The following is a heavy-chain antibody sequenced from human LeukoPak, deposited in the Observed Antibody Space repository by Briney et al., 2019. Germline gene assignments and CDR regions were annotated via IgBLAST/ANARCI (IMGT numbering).Heavy chain of an antibody. J-gene: IGHJ3*02. CDR3: ARDREHIVVVTDNAFDI. D-gene: IGHD2-21*02. CDR2: INPNSGGT. CDR1: GYTFTGYY. V-gene: IGHV1-2*02. Sequence: ASVKVSCKASGYTFTGYYMHWVRQAPGQGPEWMGWINPNSGGTNYAQKFQGRVTMTRDTSISTAYMELSRLRSDDTAVYYCARDREHIVVVTDNAFDIWGQGTMVTVSS.